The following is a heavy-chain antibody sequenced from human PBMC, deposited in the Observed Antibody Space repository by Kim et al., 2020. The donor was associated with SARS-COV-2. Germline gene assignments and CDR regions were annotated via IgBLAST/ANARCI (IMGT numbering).Heavy chain of an antibody. CDR2: ISYDGSNK. J-gene: IGHJ6*02. D-gene: IGHD3-9*01. CDR3: AKSFADDIADYYGMDV. V-gene: IGHV3-30*18. Sequence: GGSLRLSCAASGFTFSSYGMHWVRQAPGKELEWVAVISYDGSNKYYADSVKGRFTISRDNSKNTLYLQMNSLRAEDTAVYYCAKSFADDIADYYGMDVWGQGTTVTVSS. CDR1: GFTFSSYG.